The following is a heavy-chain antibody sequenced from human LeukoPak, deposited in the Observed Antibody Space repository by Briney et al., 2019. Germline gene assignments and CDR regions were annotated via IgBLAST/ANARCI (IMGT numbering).Heavy chain of an antibody. V-gene: IGHV3-7*03. Sequence: GGSLRLSCEGSAFIFSGHWMNWVRQTPGKGLEWVASIKEDGSERQYVDSVKGRFSISRDNTKGSLFLQLNSLRAEDTAVYYCAKSPRITIFGVHYYYYYGMDVWGQGTTVTVSS. J-gene: IGHJ6*02. CDR3: AKSPRITIFGVHYYYYYGMDV. D-gene: IGHD3-3*01. CDR1: AFIFSGHW. CDR2: IKEDGSER.